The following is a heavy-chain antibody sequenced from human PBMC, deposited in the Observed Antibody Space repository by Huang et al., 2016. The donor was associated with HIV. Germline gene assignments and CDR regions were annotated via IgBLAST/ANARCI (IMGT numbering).Heavy chain of an antibody. V-gene: IGHV4-34*01. Sequence: QVHLQQWGAGLLRPSETLSLTCAVYGGSFSNYYWTWIRQAPGKGLEWIGEINYSGIANYKPSLKRRAIISVDTSKNQFALKLRSVTAADTAKYYCARGRYLEWLSWRWGFDPWGQGTLVIVSS. J-gene: IGHJ5*02. CDR3: ARGRYLEWLSWRWGFDP. CDR2: INYSGIA. CDR1: GGSFSNYY. D-gene: IGHD3-3*01.